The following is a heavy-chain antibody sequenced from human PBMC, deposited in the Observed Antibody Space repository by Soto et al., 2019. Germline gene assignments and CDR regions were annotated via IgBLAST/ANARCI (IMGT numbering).Heavy chain of an antibody. CDR2: IYYSGST. CDR1: GGSISSSSYY. D-gene: IGHD3-22*01. Sequence: SETLSLTCTVSGGSISSSSYYRGWIRQPPGKGLEWIGSIYYSGSTYYNPSLKSRVTISVDTSKNQFSLKLSSVTAADTAVYYCARPLRAYYYDSSGPGDWFDPWGQGTLVTVS. J-gene: IGHJ5*02. CDR3: ARPLRAYYYDSSGPGDWFDP. V-gene: IGHV4-39*01.